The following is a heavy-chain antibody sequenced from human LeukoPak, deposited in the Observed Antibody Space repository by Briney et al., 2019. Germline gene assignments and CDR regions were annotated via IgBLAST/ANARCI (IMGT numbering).Heavy chain of an antibody. D-gene: IGHD6-13*01. CDR3: AKDSSSWFELYYFDY. J-gene: IGHJ4*02. CDR1: GFTFDAYA. V-gene: IGHV3-9*01. Sequence: PGGSLRLSCAASGFTFDAYAMHWVRQAPGKGLEWVSGISWNGGGMGYAVSVKGRFTISRDNAKNSLYLQMNSLRDEDTAVYYCAKDSSSWFELYYFDYWGQGTLVTVSS. CDR2: ISWNGGGM.